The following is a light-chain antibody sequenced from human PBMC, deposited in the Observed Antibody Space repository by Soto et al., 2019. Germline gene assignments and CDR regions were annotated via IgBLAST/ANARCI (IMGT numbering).Light chain of an antibody. J-gene: IGKJ1*01. V-gene: IGKV3-15*01. CDR1: QSVSSN. CDR3: QQYNNWPPWT. Sequence: EIVMTQSPATLSVSPGERATLSCRASQSVSSNLAWYQQKPGQAPRLLIYGASTRATGIPAMFSGSGSGTQFTLTISGLQSEDFAVYYCQQYNNWPPWTFGQGTKVEIK. CDR2: GAS.